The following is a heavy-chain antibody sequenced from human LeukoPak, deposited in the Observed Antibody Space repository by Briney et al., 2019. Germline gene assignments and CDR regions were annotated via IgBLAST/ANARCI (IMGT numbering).Heavy chain of an antibody. D-gene: IGHD5-18*01. V-gene: IGHV3-9*01. CDR1: GFTFGEYA. J-gene: IGHJ5*02. CDR2: ISWNSGSI. Sequence: SLRLSCAASGFTFGEYAMSWVRQAPGKGLEWVSGISWNSGSIGYADSVKGRFTISRDNAKNSLYLQMNSLRAEDTALYYCAKDKAMVPTGRFDPWGQGTLVTVSS. CDR3: AKDKAMVPTGRFDP.